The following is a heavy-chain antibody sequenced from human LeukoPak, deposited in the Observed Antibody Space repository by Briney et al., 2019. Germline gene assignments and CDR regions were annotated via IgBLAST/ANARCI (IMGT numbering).Heavy chain of an antibody. CDR3: ARERLYYGSGLNWFDP. J-gene: IGHJ5*02. CDR1: GGSISSGGYS. V-gene: IGHV4-30-2*01. Sequence: SQTLSLTCAVSGGSISSGGYSWSWIRQPPGKGLEWIGYIYHSGSTYYNPSLESRVTISVDRSKNQFSLKLSSVTAADTAVYYCARERLYYGSGLNWFDPWGQGTLVTVSS. D-gene: IGHD3-10*01. CDR2: IYHSGST.